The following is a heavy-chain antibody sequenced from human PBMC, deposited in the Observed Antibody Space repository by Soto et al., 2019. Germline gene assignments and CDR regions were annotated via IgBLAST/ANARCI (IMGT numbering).Heavy chain of an antibody. J-gene: IGHJ4*01. CDR1: GYTFTSYG. CDR2: ISAYNGNT. Sequence: ASVKVSCKASGYTFTSYGISWVRQAPGQGLEWMGWISAYNGNTNYAQKLQGRVTMTTDTSTSTAYMELRSLRSDDTAVYYCARDCSSTSCPFPFDYWGQGTLVTVSS. CDR3: ARDCSSTSCPFPFDY. D-gene: IGHD2-2*01. V-gene: IGHV1-18*01.